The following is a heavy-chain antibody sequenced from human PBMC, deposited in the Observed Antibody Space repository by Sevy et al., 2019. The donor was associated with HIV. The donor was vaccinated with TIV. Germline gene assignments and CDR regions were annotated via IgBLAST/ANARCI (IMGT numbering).Heavy chain of an antibody. CDR1: GVSISSSSYD. Sequence: SETLSLTCSVSGVSISSSSYDWGWIRQPPGKGLEWIGSIYYSGSTYYNPSLMSRVTVSVDTSRNPFSLNLRSVTAAATAVYYCARHGGTVDRAFDFWGRGTLVTVSS. V-gene: IGHV4-39*01. D-gene: IGHD3-10*01. J-gene: IGHJ4*02. CDR3: ARHGGTVDRAFDF. CDR2: IYYSGST.